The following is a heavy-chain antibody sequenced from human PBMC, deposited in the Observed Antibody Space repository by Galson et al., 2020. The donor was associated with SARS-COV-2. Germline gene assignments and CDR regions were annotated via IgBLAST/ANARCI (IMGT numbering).Heavy chain of an antibody. V-gene: IGHV3-30*04. CDR3: AKAFYDFWSGSLDY. D-gene: IGHD3-3*01. J-gene: IGHJ4*02. Sequence: GGSLRLSCAASGFTFSSYAMHWVRQAPGKGLEWVAVISYDGSNKYYADSVKGRFTISRDNSKNTLYLQMNSLRAEDTAVYYCAKAFYDFWSGSLDYWGQGTLVTVSS. CDR2: ISYDGSNK. CDR1: GFTFSSYA.